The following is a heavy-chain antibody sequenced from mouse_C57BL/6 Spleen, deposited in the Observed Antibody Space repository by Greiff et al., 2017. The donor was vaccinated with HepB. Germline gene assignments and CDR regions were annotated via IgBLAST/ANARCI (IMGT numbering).Heavy chain of an antibody. CDR3: ARSQRYYGSSYDLAWFAY. J-gene: IGHJ3*01. V-gene: IGHV1-54*01. CDR2: INPGSGGT. D-gene: IGHD1-1*01. Sequence: VQLQQSGAELVRPGTSVKVSCKASGYAFTNYLIEWVKQRPGQGLEWIGVINPGSGGTNYNEKFKGKATLTADKSSSTAYMQLSSLTSEDSAVYFCARSQRYYGSSYDLAWFAYWGQGTLVTVSA. CDR1: GYAFTNYL.